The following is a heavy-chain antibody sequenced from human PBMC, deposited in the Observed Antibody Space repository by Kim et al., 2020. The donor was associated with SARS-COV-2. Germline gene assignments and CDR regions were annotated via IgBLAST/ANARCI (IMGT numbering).Heavy chain of an antibody. Sequence: ASVKVSCKVSGYTLTELSMHWVRQAPGKGLEWMGGFDPEDGETIYAQKFQGRVTMTEDTSTDTAYMELSSLRSEDTAVYYCPTQPSRDGYNYYFDYWGQGTLVTVSS. D-gene: IGHD5-12*01. V-gene: IGHV1-24*01. CDR1: GYTLTELS. J-gene: IGHJ4*02. CDR3: PTQPSRDGYNYYFDY. CDR2: FDPEDGET.